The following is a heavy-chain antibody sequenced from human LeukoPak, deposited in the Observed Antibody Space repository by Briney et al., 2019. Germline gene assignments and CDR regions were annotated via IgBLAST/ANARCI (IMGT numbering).Heavy chain of an antibody. CDR1: RGYYRRYY. CDR2: SPYNAST. J-gene: IGHJ5*02. D-gene: IGHD3-10*01. V-gene: IGHV4-34*01. Sequence: PSANLSLTCACKRGYYRRYYRSSIRQPPRNGLEWNAASPYNASTKYNPSRTTRVTISVATSKNQCSPKLSSVTAADTAVYYCARGNQWFGELLARFDPWGQGTLVAVSS. CDR3: ARGNQWFGELLARFDP.